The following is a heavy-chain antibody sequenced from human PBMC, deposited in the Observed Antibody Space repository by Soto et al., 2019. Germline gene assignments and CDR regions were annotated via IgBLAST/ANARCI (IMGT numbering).Heavy chain of an antibody. V-gene: IGHV2-26*01. CDR1: GFSLSNDRMG. Sequence: ESGPTLVNPTETLTLTCTVSGFSLSNDRMGVSWIRQPPGKALEWLAYIFSSDEKSYSTSLKRRLSISKDTFKSQVVLTMTDLDPVDTATYFCARFRDGYNYGFDYWGQGTLVTVSS. D-gene: IGHD5-12*01. CDR2: IFSSDEK. CDR3: ARFRDGYNYGFDY. J-gene: IGHJ4*02.